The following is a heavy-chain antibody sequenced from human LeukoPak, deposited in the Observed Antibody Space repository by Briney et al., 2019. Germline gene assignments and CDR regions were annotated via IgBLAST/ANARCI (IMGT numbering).Heavy chain of an antibody. D-gene: IGHD1-26*01. CDR2: IRSKTNSYAT. J-gene: IGHJ3*02. CDR3: TSPTRSGSYEPNAFDI. CDR1: GFTFSGSA. V-gene: IGHV3-73*01. Sequence: PGGSLRLSCEASGFTFSGSAMHWVRQASGKGLEWVGRIRSKTNSYATAYAASVKGRFTIYRDDSKNTAYLQMSSLKTEDTAVYYCTSPTRSGSYEPNAFDIWGQGTMVTVSS.